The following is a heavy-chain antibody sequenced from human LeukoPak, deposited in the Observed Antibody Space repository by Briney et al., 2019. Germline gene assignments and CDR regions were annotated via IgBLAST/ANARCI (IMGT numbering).Heavy chain of an antibody. CDR1: GFTFSSYG. Sequence: QPGRSLRLSCAASGFTFSSYGMHWVRQAPGKGLEWVAVIWYDGSNKYYADSVKGRFTISRDNSKNTLYLQMNSLRAEDTAVYYCARDLVAYILTGYYSDYWGQGTLVTVSS. CDR3: ARDLVAYILTGYYSDY. V-gene: IGHV3-33*01. J-gene: IGHJ4*02. CDR2: IWYDGSNK. D-gene: IGHD3-9*01.